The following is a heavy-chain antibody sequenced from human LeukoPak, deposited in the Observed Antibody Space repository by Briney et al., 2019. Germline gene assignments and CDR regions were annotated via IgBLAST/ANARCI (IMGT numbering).Heavy chain of an antibody. J-gene: IGHJ3*02. V-gene: IGHV4-59*11. CDR3: ARGTHHYYDSSGYYYAHDAFDI. Sequence: SETLSLTCTVSGGPISSRYWRWMRQPPGKGLEWIGYIYYSGWTNYNPSLKSRVTISVDTSKNQFSLKLSSVTAADTAVYYCARGTHHYYDSSGYYYAHDAFDIWGQGTMVTVSS. D-gene: IGHD3-22*01. CDR2: IYYSGWT. CDR1: GGPISSRY.